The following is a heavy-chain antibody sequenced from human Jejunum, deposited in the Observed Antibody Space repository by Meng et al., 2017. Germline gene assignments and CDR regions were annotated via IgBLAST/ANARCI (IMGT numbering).Heavy chain of an antibody. Sequence: QVQPPESGPELVKPSQTLSLTCTVSGGSISRGFYYWNWIRQHPGKGLEWIGYISYSGSTYYNPSLKSRVTISLDTSKNQFSLNLSSVTAADTAVYYCARDRFSSGSSNWFDPWGQGTLVTVSS. J-gene: IGHJ5*02. D-gene: IGHD3-10*01. CDR3: ARDRFSSGSSNWFDP. CDR2: ISYSGST. V-gene: IGHV4-31*03. CDR1: GGSISRGFYY.